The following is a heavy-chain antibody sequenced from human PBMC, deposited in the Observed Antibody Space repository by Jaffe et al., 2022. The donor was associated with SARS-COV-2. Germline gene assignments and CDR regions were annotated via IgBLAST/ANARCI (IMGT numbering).Heavy chain of an antibody. CDR3: GSGYGDYPRR. Sequence: EVQLVESGGGLVQPGGSLRLSCAASGFTFRSYWVNWVRQAPGKGLEWVANINQDGSEKNYVDSVKGRFTISRDNARNSVYLQMNSLRAEDTAVYYCGSGYGDYPRRWGQGTLVTVSS. CDR1: GFTFRSYW. D-gene: IGHD4-17*01. J-gene: IGHJ4*02. V-gene: IGHV3-7*01. CDR2: INQDGSEK.